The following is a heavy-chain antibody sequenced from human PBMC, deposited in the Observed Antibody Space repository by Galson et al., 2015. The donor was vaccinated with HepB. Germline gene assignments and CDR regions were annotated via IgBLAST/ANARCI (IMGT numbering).Heavy chain of an antibody. J-gene: IGHJ5*02. CDR1: GGYITTNTW. CDR3: AKLTRDSDSSYFWFDP. V-gene: IGHV4-4*02. CDR2: VYHTGGT. D-gene: IGHD6-6*01. Sequence: TLSLTCTVSGGYITTNTWWTWVRQPPGKGLEWIGEVYHTGGTNYNTSLKSRVTILVDESKKQFSLTLNSVTAADTAVYYCAKLTRDSDSSYFWFDPWGQGTLVTVSS.